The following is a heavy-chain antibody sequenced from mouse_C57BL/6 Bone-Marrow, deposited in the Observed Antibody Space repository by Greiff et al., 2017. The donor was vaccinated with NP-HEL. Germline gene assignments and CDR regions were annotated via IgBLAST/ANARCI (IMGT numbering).Heavy chain of an antibody. J-gene: IGHJ1*03. Sequence: VQLQQSVAELVRPGASVKLSCTASGFNIKNTYMHWVKQRPEQGLEWIGRIDPANGNTKYAPKFQGKATITADTSSNTAYLQLSSLTSEDTAIYYCDGLYYYGSSHWYFDVWGTGTTVTVSS. CDR3: DGLYYYGSSHWYFDV. D-gene: IGHD1-1*01. V-gene: IGHV14-3*01. CDR2: IDPANGNT. CDR1: GFNIKNTY.